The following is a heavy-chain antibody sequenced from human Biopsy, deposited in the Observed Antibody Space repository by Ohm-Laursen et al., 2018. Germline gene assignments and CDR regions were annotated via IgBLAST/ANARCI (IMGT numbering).Heavy chain of an antibody. CDR1: GFSLRSSGMR. CDR2: IDWDDDE. CDR3: ARTPILIVSAGLVYRHRRHLQGMDV. V-gene: IGHV2-70*04. D-gene: IGHD6-13*01. Sequence: TQTLTLTRTFSGFSLRSSGMRMSWVRQPPGKALEWLARIDWDDDEFYSPSLRARLTVSKDTSNDQVVLTVNNVDPADTATYYCARTPILIVSAGLVYRHRRHLQGMDVWGQGIAVTVS. J-gene: IGHJ6*02.